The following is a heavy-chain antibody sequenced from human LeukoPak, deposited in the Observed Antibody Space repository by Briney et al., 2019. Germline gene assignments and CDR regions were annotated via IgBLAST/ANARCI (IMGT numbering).Heavy chain of an antibody. V-gene: IGHV3-13*01. CDR2: IGTAGDT. J-gene: IGHJ4*02. CDR1: GFTFSSYD. D-gene: IGHD2-15*01. CDR3: ARGSRSQLRVGY. Sequence: GGSLRLSCAASGFTFSSYDMHWVRQATGKGLEWVSAIGTAGDTYYPGSVKGRFTISRDNAKNSLYLQMNSLRAEDTAVYYCARGSRSQLRVGYWGQGTLVTVSS.